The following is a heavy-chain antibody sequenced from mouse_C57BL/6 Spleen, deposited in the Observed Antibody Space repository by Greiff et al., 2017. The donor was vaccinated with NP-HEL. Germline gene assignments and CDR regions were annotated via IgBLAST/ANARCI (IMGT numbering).Heavy chain of an antibody. Sequence: QVQLQQSGPELVKPGASVKISCKASGYAFSSSWMNWVKQRPGKGLEWIGRIYPGDGDNNYNGKFKGKATLTADNSSSTAYMPLSSLTSVDSAVYFCARYSSYYAMDYWGQGTSVTVSS. CDR2: IYPGDGDN. J-gene: IGHJ4*01. CDR3: ARYSSYYAMDY. V-gene: IGHV1-82*01. CDR1: GYAFSSSW.